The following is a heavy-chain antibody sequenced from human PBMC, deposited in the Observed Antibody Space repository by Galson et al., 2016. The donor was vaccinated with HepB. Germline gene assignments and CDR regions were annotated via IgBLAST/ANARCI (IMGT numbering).Heavy chain of an antibody. J-gene: IGHJ4*02. D-gene: IGHD3-10*01. V-gene: IGHV3-15*01. CDR1: GFTFADAW. CDR3: TTSQFGAGAYYNVDY. CDR2: IKSEVDGGTT. Sequence: SLRLSCAVSGFTFADAWMTWVRQAPGKGLEWVGRIKSEVDGGTTDYAAPVKGRFTIPRDDSTTTLWLQMNSLKTEDTGVYYCTTSQFGAGAYYNVDYWGQGSLVT.